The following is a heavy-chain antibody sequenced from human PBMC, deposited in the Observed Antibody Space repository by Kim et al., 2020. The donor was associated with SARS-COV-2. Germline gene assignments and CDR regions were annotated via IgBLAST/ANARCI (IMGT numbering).Heavy chain of an antibody. CDR1: GVSVGTNY. D-gene: IGHD3-3*01. CDR2: FYPGDKT. Sequence: GGSLRLSCEVAGVSVGTNYVAWVRQAPGKGLEWVSGFYPGDKTSYADSVKGRFFISRDDSKNTVYLHMNNLRAGDTAVYHCARGRNYDFWSGCYYDYWG. CDR3: ARGRNYDFWSGCYYDY. V-gene: IGHV3-53*01. J-gene: IGHJ4*03.